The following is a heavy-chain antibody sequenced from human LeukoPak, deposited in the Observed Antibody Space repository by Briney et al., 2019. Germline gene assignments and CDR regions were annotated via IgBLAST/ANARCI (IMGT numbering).Heavy chain of an antibody. Sequence: SETLSLTRTVSGGSISSYYWSWIRQPPGNGLEWIGYIYYSGGTNSGGTHYNPSLKSRVTISVDTSKNQFSLRLSSVTAADTAVYYCARDSGDSSGFYLNYWGQGTLVTVSS. D-gene: IGHD3-22*01. CDR1: GGSISSYY. J-gene: IGHJ4*02. V-gene: IGHV4-59*01. CDR3: ARDSGDSSGFYLNY. CDR2: IYYSGGT.